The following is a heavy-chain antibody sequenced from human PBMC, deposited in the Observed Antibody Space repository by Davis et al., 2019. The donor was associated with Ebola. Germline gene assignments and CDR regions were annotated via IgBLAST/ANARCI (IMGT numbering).Heavy chain of an antibody. Sequence: GESLKISCAASGFTSSSYSMNWVRQAPGKGLEWVSSISTSSSYIYYADSVKGRFTISRDNARNSLYLQMNSLRAEDTAVYYCAKDQRVSVWGQGTLVTVSS. CDR1: GFTSSSYS. J-gene: IGHJ4*02. CDR2: ISTSSSYI. V-gene: IGHV3-21*06. CDR3: AKDQRVSV. D-gene: IGHD1-1*01.